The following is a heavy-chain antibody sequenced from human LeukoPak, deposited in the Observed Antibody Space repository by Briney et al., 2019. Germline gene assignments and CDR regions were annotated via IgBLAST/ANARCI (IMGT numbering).Heavy chain of an antibody. CDR3: ARDRGDYDSSGYYYAD. D-gene: IGHD3-22*01. Sequence: SETLSLTCAVYGGSFSGYYWSWIRQPPGKGLEWIGEINHSGSTNYNPSLKSRVTISVDTSKNQFSLKLSSVTAADTAVYYYARDRGDYDSSGYYYADWGQGTLVTVSS. V-gene: IGHV4-34*01. CDR2: INHSGST. CDR1: GGSFSGYY. J-gene: IGHJ4*02.